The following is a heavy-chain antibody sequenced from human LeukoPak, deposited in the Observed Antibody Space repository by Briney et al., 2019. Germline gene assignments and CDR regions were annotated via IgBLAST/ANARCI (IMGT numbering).Heavy chain of an antibody. D-gene: IGHD3-3*01. V-gene: IGHV3-23*01. Sequence: GGSLRLSCVASGFTFTSYAMNWVRQAPGKGLEWVSGISGSDASTHYADSVKGRFTISRDNSKNTLYLQMNSLRAEDTAVYYCAKELRFLEWSSGGYWGQGTLVTVSS. CDR3: AKELRFLEWSSGGY. CDR1: GFTFTSYA. CDR2: ISGSDAST. J-gene: IGHJ4*02.